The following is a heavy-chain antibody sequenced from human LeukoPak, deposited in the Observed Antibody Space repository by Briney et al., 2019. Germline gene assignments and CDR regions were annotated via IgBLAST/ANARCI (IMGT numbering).Heavy chain of an antibody. J-gene: IGHJ4*02. Sequence: PGRSLRLSCAASGFTFTSYPFHWVRQAPGKGLEWVAVISYDGSNKYYGDSVKGRFTISRDNTKNSLYLQMNSLRAEDTAVYYCARADTLGGYYFDNWGQGTLVTVSS. CDR3: ARADTLGGYYFDN. D-gene: IGHD3-16*01. CDR2: ISYDGSNK. V-gene: IGHV3-30-3*01. CDR1: GFTFTSYP.